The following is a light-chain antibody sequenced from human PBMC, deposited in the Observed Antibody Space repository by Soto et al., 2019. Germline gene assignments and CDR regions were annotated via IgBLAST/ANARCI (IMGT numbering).Light chain of an antibody. Sequence: EIVLTQSPGTLSLSPGERATLSCRASQSVSGSYLAWYQQKPGQAPRLLIYGASSRATGIPDRFSGSGSGTDFILTISRLEPEDFAVYYCQQFGSSPTLTFGGGTKVEIK. J-gene: IGKJ4*01. CDR2: GAS. CDR1: QSVSGSY. CDR3: QQFGSSPTLT. V-gene: IGKV3-20*01.